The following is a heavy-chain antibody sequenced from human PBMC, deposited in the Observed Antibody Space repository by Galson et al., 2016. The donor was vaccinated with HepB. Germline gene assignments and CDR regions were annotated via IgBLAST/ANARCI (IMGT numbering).Heavy chain of an antibody. V-gene: IGHV3-48*02. Sequence: SPRLSCAASGFTFDYYTMNWVRQAPGRGLEWVSYISRSSDTIHYADSVKGRFTVSRDNGQNSLFLQMNGLRDDDTGVYYCARATAGAAARFDSWGQGTLVTVSS. CDR1: GFTFDYYT. D-gene: IGHD6-25*01. CDR2: ISRSSDTI. J-gene: IGHJ4*02. CDR3: ARATAGAAARFDS.